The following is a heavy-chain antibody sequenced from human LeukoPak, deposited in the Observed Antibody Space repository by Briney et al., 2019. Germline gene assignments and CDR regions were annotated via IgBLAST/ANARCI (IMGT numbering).Heavy chain of an antibody. CDR3: AKVRYGYGTFGAFDI. Sequence: GGSLRLSCAASGFTFSSYSMNWVPQAPGKGLEWVSGISWESGSIGYADSVKGRFTISRDNAKKSLYLQMNSLRAEDTALYYCAKVRYGYGTFGAFDIWGQGTMVTVSS. CDR1: GFTFSSYS. V-gene: IGHV3-9*01. J-gene: IGHJ3*02. D-gene: IGHD5-18*01. CDR2: ISWESGSI.